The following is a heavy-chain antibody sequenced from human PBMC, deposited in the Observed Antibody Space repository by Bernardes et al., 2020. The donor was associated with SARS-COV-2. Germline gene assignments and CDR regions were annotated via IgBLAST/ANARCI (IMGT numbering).Heavy chain of an antibody. V-gene: IGHV4-59*01. CDR3: ARTPCSSTSCYYP. CDR2: IYYSGST. CDR1: GGSISSYY. J-gene: IGHJ5*02. D-gene: IGHD2-2*01. Sequence: SETLSLTCTVSGGSISSYYWSWIRQPPGKGLEWIGYIYYSGSTNYNPSLKSRVTISVDTSKNQFSLKLSSVTAADTAVYYCARTPCSSTSCYYPWGQGTLVTVSS.